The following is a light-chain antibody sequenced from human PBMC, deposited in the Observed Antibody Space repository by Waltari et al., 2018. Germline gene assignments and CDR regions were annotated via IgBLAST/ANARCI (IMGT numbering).Light chain of an antibody. V-gene: IGKV3-20*01. CDR3: QQYDGLVLT. J-gene: IGKJ4*01. CDR1: QTVPYNF. Sequence: EIVLTQSPGTLSLSPGERDTLSCRASQTVPYNFLQWYQQKPGQAPRLLIQGASSRATSIPDRFSGSGSGTDFTLTISRLEPDDVAVYYCQQYDGLVLTFGGGTQVEI. CDR2: GAS.